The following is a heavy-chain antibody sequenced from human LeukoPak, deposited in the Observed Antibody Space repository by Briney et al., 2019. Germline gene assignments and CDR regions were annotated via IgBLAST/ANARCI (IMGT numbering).Heavy chain of an antibody. CDR3: AGIPDIVVVPAAMGPNYYYYGMDV. V-gene: IGHV4-34*01. CDR1: GGSFSGYY. D-gene: IGHD2-2*01. J-gene: IGHJ6*02. CDR2: INHSGST. Sequence: PSETLSLTCAVYGGSFSGYYWSWIRQPPGKGLEWIGEINHSGSTNYNPSLKSRVTISVDTSKNQFSLKLSSVTAADTAVYYCAGIPDIVVVPAAMGPNYYYYGMDVWGQGTTVTVSS.